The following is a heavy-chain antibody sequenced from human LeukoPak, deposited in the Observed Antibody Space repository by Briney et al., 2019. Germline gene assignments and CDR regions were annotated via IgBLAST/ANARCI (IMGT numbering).Heavy chain of an antibody. D-gene: IGHD3-10*01. J-gene: IGHJ5*02. Sequence: PSGTLSLTCIVSGGSISSLNLWSWIRQPPGKGLEWIGEINHSGSTNYNPSLKSRVTISVDTSKNQFSLKLSSVTAADTAVYYCARGPFYMVRESNRVWFDPWGQGTLVTVSS. CDR3: ARGPFYMVRESNRVWFDP. CDR2: INHSGST. V-gene: IGHV4-4*02. CDR1: GGSISSLNL.